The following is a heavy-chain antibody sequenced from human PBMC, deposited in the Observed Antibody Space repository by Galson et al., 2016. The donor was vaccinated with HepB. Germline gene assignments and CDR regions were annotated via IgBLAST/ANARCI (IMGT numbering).Heavy chain of an antibody. CDR2: IYSTGTT. V-gene: IGHV3-53*01. CDR1: GFTVSNNY. J-gene: IGHJ6*02. D-gene: IGHD5-12*01. CDR3: ARDSGTPPPRRGPSSGY. Sequence: SLRLSCAASGFTVSNNYMIWFRQAPGKVLEWVSLIYSTGTTSYADSVKGRFTISRDSSKNTLYLQMNSLRAEDTAIYYCARDSGTPPPRRGPSSGYWGQGTTVTVSS.